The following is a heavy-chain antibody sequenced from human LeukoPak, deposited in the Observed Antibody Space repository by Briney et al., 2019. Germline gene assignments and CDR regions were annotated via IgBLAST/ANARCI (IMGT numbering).Heavy chain of an antibody. CDR3: AELGITMIGGV. J-gene: IGHJ6*03. D-gene: IGHD3-10*02. CDR2: ISWNSGSI. CDR1: GFTFDDYA. V-gene: IGHV3-9*01. Sequence: GRSLRLSCAASGFTFDDYAMHWVRQAPGKGLERVSGISWNSGSIGYADSVKGRFTISRDNAKNSLYLQMNSLRAEDTAVYYCAELGITMIGGVWGKGTTVPISS.